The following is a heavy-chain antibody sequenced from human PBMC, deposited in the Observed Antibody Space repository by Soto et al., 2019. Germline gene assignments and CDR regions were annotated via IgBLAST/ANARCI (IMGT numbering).Heavy chain of an antibody. V-gene: IGHV1-18*01. Sequence: QVKLVQSGAEVKKPGASVTVSCKASGYTFTKYGFSWVRQAPGQGLEWMGWISGYNGNTKYAEKFQNRVTMTTDTSTNTAHMELRSLRSDDTAVSYCAREGQAPYYYYGLDVWGQGTAVTVSS. CDR3: AREGQAPYYYYGLDV. CDR2: ISGYNGNT. CDR1: GYTFTKYG. J-gene: IGHJ6*02.